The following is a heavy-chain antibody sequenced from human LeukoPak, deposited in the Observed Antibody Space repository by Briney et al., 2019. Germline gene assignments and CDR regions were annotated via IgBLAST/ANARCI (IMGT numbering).Heavy chain of an antibody. CDR1: GFTFSSYG. J-gene: IGHJ4*02. V-gene: IGHV3-33*01. D-gene: IGHD6-13*01. CDR2: IWYGGSNK. CDR3: ARRGLIAAPDY. Sequence: GGSLRLPCAASGFTFSSYGMHWVRQAPGKGLEWVAVIWYGGSNKYYADSVKGRFTISRDNSKNTLYLQMNSLRAEDTAVYYCARRGLIAAPDYWGQGTLVTVSS.